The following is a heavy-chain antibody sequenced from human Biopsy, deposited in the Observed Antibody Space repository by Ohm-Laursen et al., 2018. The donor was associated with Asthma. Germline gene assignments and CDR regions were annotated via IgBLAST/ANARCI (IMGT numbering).Heavy chain of an antibody. CDR1: GYTFINYA. CDR3: ARTYYDFLTGQVNDAFAT. Sequence: ASVKVSCKASGYTFINYAIHWVRQASGQRLEWMGWINAGNGNTRYSQKFQGRVTISRDTSASTAYMDLSSLRSEDTAVYYCARTYYDFLTGQVNDAFATWGQGTMVTVSS. V-gene: IGHV1-3*01. J-gene: IGHJ3*02. D-gene: IGHD3-9*01. CDR2: INAGNGNT.